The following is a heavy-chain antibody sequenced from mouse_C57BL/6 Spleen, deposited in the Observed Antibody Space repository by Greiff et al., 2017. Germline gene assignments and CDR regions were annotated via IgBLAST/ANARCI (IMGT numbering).Heavy chain of an antibody. D-gene: IGHD3-2*02. V-gene: IGHV3-6*01. CDR3: ARDQGY. CDR2: ISYDGSN. Sequence: EVQLQESGPGLVKPSQSLSLTCSVTGYSITSGYYWNWIRQFPGNKLEWVGYISYDGSNNYNPSLKNRISITRDTSKNQFFLKLNSVTTEDTATYYCARDQGYWGQGTTLTVSS. CDR1: GYSITSGYY. J-gene: IGHJ2*01.